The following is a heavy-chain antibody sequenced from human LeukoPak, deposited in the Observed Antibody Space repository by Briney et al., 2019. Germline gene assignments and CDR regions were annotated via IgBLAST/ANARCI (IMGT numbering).Heavy chain of an antibody. CDR1: GGSISSYY. J-gene: IGHJ4*02. Sequence: PSETLSLTCTVSGGSISSYYWSWIRQPPGKGLEWIGYIYYSGSTNYNPSLKSRVTISVDTSKNQFSLKLSSVTAADTAAYYCASRGPYYYDSSFDYWGQGTLVTVSS. CDR2: IYYSGST. V-gene: IGHV4-59*01. D-gene: IGHD3-22*01. CDR3: ASRGPYYYDSSFDY.